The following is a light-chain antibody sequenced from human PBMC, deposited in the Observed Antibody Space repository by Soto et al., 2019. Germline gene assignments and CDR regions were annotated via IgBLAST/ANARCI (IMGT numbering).Light chain of an antibody. V-gene: IGKV3-15*01. CDR1: QSISSS. CDR3: QRYNSAPRT. J-gene: IGKJ1*01. Sequence: EIVMTQSPATLSVSPGERATLSCRASQSISSSLAWYQQKPGQAPRLLIYFKSTRATGIPARFSGSGSGTQFTLTISSLQSEDFAVYYCQRYNSAPRTFGQGTKVDI. CDR2: FKS.